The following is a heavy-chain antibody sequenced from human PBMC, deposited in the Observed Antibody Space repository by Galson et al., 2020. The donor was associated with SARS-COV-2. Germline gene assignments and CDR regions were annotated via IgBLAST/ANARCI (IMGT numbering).Heavy chain of an antibody. CDR2: ISYDGSNK. V-gene: IGHV3-30-3*01. D-gene: IGHD2-2*01. CDR1: GFTFSSYA. J-gene: IGHJ6*03. CDR3: ARDTVYCSSTSCHQYYYYYYMDV. Sequence: GGSLRLSCAASGFTFSSYAMHWVRQAPGKGLEWVAVISYDGSNKYYADSVKGRFTISRDNSKNTLYLQMNSLRAEDTAVYYCARDTVYCSSTSCHQYYYYYYMDVWGKGTTVTVSS.